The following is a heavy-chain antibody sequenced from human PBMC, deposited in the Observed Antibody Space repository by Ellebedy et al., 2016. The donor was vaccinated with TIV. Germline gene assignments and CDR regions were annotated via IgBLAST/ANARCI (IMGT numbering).Heavy chain of an antibody. V-gene: IGHV1-18*01. D-gene: IGHD1-26*01. CDR3: TRDDRFSGSYYSAYFQY. CDR1: GYTLSNYG. J-gene: IGHJ1*01. CDR2: VNTHKGNT. Sequence: ASVKVSXXASGYTLSNYGISWLRQVPGQGLEWMGWVNTHKGNTNYAPKFRGRLSMTIDTSTSTAYMELRSLGSDDTAVYFCTRDDRFSGSYYSAYFQYWGQGTLVTVSS.